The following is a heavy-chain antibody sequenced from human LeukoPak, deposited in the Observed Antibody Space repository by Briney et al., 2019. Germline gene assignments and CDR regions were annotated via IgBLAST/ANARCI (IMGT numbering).Heavy chain of an antibody. CDR1: GYTFTGYY. CDR2: INPNSGGT. J-gene: IGHJ4*02. D-gene: IGHD3-10*01. CDR3: ARAPVTYGSGSYSDY. V-gene: IGHV1-2*02. Sequence: SVKVSCNASGYTFTGYYMHWVRQAPGQGLEWMGWINPNSGGTNYAQKFQGRVTMTRDTSISTDYMELSRLRSDDTAVYDCARAPVTYGSGSYSDYWGQGTLVTVSS.